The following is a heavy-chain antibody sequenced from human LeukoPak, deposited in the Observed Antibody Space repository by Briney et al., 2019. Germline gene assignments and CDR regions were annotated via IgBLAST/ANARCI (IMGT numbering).Heavy chain of an antibody. CDR3: ARVYYDRTDYTYYMDV. V-gene: IGHV1-8*03. Sequence: ASVKVSCKASGVTFSNFAISWVRQAPGQGLEWMGWLNPDSGNTAYAHNFQGRVTITRDTSIGTAYMELSSLRPDDTAVFYCARVYYDRTDYTYYMDVWGKGTTVTVSS. D-gene: IGHD3-22*01. J-gene: IGHJ6*03. CDR2: LNPDSGNT. CDR1: GVTFSNFA.